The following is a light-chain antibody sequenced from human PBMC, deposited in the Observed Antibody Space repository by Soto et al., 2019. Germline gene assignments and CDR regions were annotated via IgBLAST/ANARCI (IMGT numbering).Light chain of an antibody. J-gene: IGKJ1*01. V-gene: IGKV3-15*01. CDR1: QSVSSN. Sequence: EIVMTQSPATLSVSPGERATLSCRASQSVSSNLAWYQQKPGQAPRLLIYGASTRATGIPARFGGSGSGTEFTLTISSLQSEDFAVYYCQQYGTFGQGTKVDIK. CDR3: QQYGT. CDR2: GAS.